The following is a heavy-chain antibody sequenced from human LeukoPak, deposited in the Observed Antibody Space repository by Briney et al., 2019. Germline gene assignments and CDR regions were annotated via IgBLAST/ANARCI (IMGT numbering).Heavy chain of an antibody. V-gene: IGHV3-49*04. CDR2: IRSKAYGGTT. D-gene: IGHD6-13*01. Sequence: PGGSLRLSCTASGFTFGDYAMSWVRQAPGKGLEWVGFIRSKAYGGTTEYAASVKGRFTISRDDSKSIAYLQMNSLKTEDTAVYYCTNFGYSSSWGQGTLVTVSS. J-gene: IGHJ4*02. CDR1: GFTFGDYA. CDR3: TNFGYSSS.